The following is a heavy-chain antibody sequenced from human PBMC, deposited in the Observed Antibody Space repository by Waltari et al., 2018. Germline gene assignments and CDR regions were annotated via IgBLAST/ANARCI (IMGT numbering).Heavy chain of an antibody. CDR3: AREILYVWGSYRYFDY. V-gene: IGHV4-59*11. D-gene: IGHD3-16*02. Sequence: QVQLQESGPGLVKPSETLSLTCPVSGGSISSHYWSWIRQPPGKGLEWIGYIYYSGSTNYNPSLKSRVTISVDTSKNQFSLKLSSVTAADTAVYYCAREILYVWGSYRYFDYWGQGTLVTVSS. CDR2: IYYSGST. J-gene: IGHJ4*02. CDR1: GGSISSHY.